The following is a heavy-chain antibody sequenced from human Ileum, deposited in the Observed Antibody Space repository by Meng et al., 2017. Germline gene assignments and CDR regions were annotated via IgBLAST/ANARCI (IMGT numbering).Heavy chain of an antibody. D-gene: IGHD5-18*01. J-gene: IGHJ4*02. CDR1: GIIFTNYG. Sequence: ESLKISCAASGIIFTNYGMAWVRQAPGTGLEWVSVISGRGDATYYADSVKGRFTISRDSSKNTVYLQMNSLRDEDTAVYYFAKHKSAMAPLGYNSWGQGTLVTVSS. CDR2: ISGRGDAT. CDR3: AKHKSAMAPLGYNS. V-gene: IGHV3-23*01.